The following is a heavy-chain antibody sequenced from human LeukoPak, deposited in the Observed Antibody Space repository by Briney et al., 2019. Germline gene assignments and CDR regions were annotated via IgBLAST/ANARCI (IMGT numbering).Heavy chain of an antibody. CDR3: ARDGGDIVVVPAASFDY. CDR1: GFTFSSYG. V-gene: IGHV3-30*03. J-gene: IGHJ4*02. CDR2: ISYDGSNK. Sequence: PGRSLRLSCAASGFTFSSYGMHWVRQAPGKGLEWVAVISYDGSNKYYADSVKGRFTISRDNSKNTLYLQMNSLRAEDTAVYYCARDGGDIVVVPAASFDYWGQGTLVTVSS. D-gene: IGHD2-2*01.